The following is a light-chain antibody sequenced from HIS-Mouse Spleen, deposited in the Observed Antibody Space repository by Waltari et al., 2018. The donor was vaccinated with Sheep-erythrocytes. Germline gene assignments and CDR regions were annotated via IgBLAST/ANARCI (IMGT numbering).Light chain of an antibody. V-gene: IGKV1-33*01. CDR2: DAS. CDR1: QDISNY. CDR3: QQYNSYLT. Sequence: DIQMTQSPSSLSASVGDRVTITCQASQDISNYLNWFQQKPGKAPKSLIYDASNLETGVPSRFSGSGSGTDFTLTISSLQPEDIATYYCQQYNSYLTFGGGTKVEIK. J-gene: IGKJ4*01.